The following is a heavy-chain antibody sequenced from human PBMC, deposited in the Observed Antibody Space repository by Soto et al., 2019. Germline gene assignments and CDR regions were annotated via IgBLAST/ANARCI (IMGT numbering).Heavy chain of an antibody. CDR2: IYYSGST. CDR3: ARHTRGPSGGYYQVDH. V-gene: IGHV4-31*03. J-gene: IGHJ4*02. Sequence: SETLSLTCTVSGGSMSSGGYYWSWIRQHPGKGLEWIGYIYYSGSTYYNPSLKSRVTISVDTSKNQFSLKLSSVTAADTAVYYCARHTRGPSGGYYQVDHLGQGTQVTVSS. D-gene: IGHD3-22*01. CDR1: GGSMSSGGYY.